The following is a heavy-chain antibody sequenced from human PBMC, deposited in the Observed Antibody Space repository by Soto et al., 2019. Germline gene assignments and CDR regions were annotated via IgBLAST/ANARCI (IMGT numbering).Heavy chain of an antibody. CDR1: GYTFYSHS. V-gene: IGHV1-18*01. D-gene: IGHD5-18*01. CDR3: ARCIQQDYYYGMDV. CDR2: ISADNGNT. Sequence: ASVKVSCKASGYTFYSHSISWVRQAPGQGLEWMGRISADNGNTKYAQKFRGRVTMTTDTSTSTVYMELRNLRSDDTAVYYCARCIQQDYYYGMDVWGHGTTVTVSS. J-gene: IGHJ6*02.